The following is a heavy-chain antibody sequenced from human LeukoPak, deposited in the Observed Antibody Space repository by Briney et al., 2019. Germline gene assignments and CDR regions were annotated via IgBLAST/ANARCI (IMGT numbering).Heavy chain of an antibody. Sequence: SETLSLTCAVYGGSFSGYYWSWIRQPPGKGLEWIGEINHSGSTNYNPSLKSRVTISVDTSKNQFSLKLSSVTAADTAVYYCARGPGGWLVPYDVWGQGTTVTVSS. CDR3: ARGPGGWLVPYDV. V-gene: IGHV4-34*01. D-gene: IGHD6-19*01. CDR2: INHSGST. J-gene: IGHJ6*02. CDR1: GGSFSGYY.